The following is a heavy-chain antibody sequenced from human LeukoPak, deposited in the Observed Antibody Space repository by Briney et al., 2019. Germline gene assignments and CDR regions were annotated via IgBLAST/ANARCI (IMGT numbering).Heavy chain of an antibody. CDR3: AGNYGDYVFAFDI. Sequence: MSSQTLSLTCTVSGGSISSGGYYWSWLRQHRGKGLEWIGYIYYSGSTYYSPSLKSRVTISVDTSKNKFSLKLSSVTAADTAVYYCAGNYGDYVFAFDIWGQGTMVTVSS. CDR1: GGSISSGGYY. D-gene: IGHD4-17*01. J-gene: IGHJ3*02. V-gene: IGHV4-31*03. CDR2: IYYSGST.